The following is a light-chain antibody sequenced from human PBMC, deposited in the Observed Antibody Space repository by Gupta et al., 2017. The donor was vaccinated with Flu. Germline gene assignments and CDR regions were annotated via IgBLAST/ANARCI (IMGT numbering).Light chain of an antibody. CDR1: SSNIGADYD. CDR3: QAYDDSPSGYV. CDR2: GAS. Sequence: QSLLTQPPSVSGAPGQRVTISCSGSSSNIGADYDVHWYRQFPGTAPKLLLTGASYRPSGVPDRFSGSKSGTSASLAITGLQADDEADYYCQAYDDSPSGYVFGTGTKVTVL. J-gene: IGLJ1*01. V-gene: IGLV1-40*01.